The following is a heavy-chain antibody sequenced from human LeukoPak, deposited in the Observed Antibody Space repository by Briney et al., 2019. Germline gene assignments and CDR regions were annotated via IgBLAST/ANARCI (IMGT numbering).Heavy chain of an antibody. CDR1: GGSISSGSYY. CDR2: IYTSGST. CDR3: ASSSSGDDAFDI. V-gene: IGHV4-61*02. D-gene: IGHD6-6*01. Sequence: SETLSPTCAVSGGSISSGSYYWSWIRQPAGKGLEWIGRIYTSGSTNYNPSLKSRVTISVDTSKNQFSLKLSSVTAADTAVYYCASSSSGDDAFDIWGQGTMVTVSS. J-gene: IGHJ3*02.